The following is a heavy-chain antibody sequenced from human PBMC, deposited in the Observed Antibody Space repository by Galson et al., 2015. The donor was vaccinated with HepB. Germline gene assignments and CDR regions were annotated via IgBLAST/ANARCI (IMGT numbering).Heavy chain of an antibody. V-gene: IGHV4-61*02. CDR1: GGSISSGSYY. CDR2: IYTSGST. D-gene: IGHD2-15*01. Sequence: TLSLTCTVSGGSISSGSYYWSWIRQPAGKGLEWIGRIYTSGSTNYNPSLKGRVTISVDTSKNQFSLKLSSVTAADTAVYYCARGGYCSGGSCYSVIDYWGQGTLVTVSS. CDR3: ARGGYCSGGSCYSVIDY. J-gene: IGHJ4*02.